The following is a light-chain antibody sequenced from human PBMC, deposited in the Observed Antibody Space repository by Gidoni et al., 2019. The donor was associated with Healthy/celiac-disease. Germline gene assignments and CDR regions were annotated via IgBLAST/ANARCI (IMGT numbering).Light chain of an antibody. CDR3: GSYAGSYTLMV. Sequence: QSALTQPRSVSGSPGQSVTISCTGTSSDVGGYNYVSWYQQDPRKAPKLMIYDVSKRPSGVPDRFSGSKSGNTASLTISGLQAEDEADYYCGSYAGSYTLMVFGGGTKLTVL. CDR2: DVS. J-gene: IGLJ2*01. V-gene: IGLV2-11*01. CDR1: SSDVGGYNY.